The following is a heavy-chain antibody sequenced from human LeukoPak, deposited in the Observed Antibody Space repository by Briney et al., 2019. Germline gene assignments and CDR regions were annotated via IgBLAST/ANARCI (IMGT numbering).Heavy chain of an antibody. CDR3: ARVGEAMVRGVISYYFDY. V-gene: IGHV4-31*03. D-gene: IGHD3-10*01. Sequence: SETLSLTCTVSGGSISSGGYYWSWIRQHPGMGLVWIGYIYYSGSTYYNPSLKSRVTISVDTSKNQFSLKLSSVTAADTAVYYCARVGEAMVRGVISYYFDYWGQGTLVTVSS. J-gene: IGHJ4*02. CDR2: IYYSGST. CDR1: GGSISSGGYY.